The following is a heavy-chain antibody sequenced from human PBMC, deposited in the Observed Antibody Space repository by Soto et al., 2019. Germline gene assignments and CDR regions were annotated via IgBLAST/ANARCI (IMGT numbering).Heavy chain of an antibody. CDR2: ISGSGIST. CDR1: GFTFSSYA. D-gene: IGHD1-26*01. Sequence: EVQLLESGGGLVQPGGSLRLSCAASGFTFSSYAMSWVRQAPGKGLEWVSAISGSGISTYYADSVKGRFTISRDNSKNTRYLQMNSLRAEDTAVYYCARDKGWEPTDYWGQGTLVTVSS. CDR3: ARDKGWEPTDY. J-gene: IGHJ4*02. V-gene: IGHV3-23*01.